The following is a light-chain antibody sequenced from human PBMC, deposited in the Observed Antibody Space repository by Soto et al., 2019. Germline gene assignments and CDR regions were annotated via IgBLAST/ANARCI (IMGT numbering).Light chain of an antibody. Sequence: EIVLTQSPGTLSLSPGERATLSCRASQSVSSSYLAWYQQKPGQAPRLVIYGASSRATGIPDRFSGSGSGTDFTLTISRLEPEDFAVYYCQQYGSFYTFGQGTKLEIK. CDR1: QSVSSSY. CDR2: GAS. CDR3: QQYGSFYT. V-gene: IGKV3-20*01. J-gene: IGKJ2*01.